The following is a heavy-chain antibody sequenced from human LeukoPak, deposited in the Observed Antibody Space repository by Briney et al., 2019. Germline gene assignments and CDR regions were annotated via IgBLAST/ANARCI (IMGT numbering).Heavy chain of an antibody. CDR2: INHSGST. Sequence: SGTLSLTCAVYGGSFSGYYWSWIRQPPGKGLEWIGEINHSGSTNYNPSLKSRVTISVDTSKNQFSLKLSSVTAADTAVYYCARVFVWRPRWGSGSYYFDYWGQGTLVTVSS. J-gene: IGHJ4*02. CDR3: ARVFVWRPRWGSGSYYFDY. D-gene: IGHD3-16*01. V-gene: IGHV4-34*01. CDR1: GGSFSGYY.